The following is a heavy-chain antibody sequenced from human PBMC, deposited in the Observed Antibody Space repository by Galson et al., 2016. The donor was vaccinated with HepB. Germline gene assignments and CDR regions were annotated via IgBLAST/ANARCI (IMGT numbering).Heavy chain of an antibody. V-gene: IGHV4-34*01. CDR1: GGSFSGYY. CDR2: IDHTGKV. D-gene: IGHD3-16*02. Sequence: SETLSLTCGVSGGSFSGYYWIWIRQPPGKGLEWIGEIDHTGKVDYNPSLKSRVTISVDTSKNQFSLKLSSVTAADTAVYYCARIFDHIWGSCRWFDYWGQGTLVTVSS. J-gene: IGHJ4*02. CDR3: ARIFDHIWGSCRWFDY.